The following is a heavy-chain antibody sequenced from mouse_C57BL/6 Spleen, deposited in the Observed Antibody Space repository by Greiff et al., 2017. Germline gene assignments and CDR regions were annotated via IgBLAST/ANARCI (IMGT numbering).Heavy chain of an antibody. D-gene: IGHD1-1*01. J-gene: IGHJ2*01. CDR1: GYTFTSYG. Sequence: QVHVKQSGAELARPGASVKLSCKASGYTFTSYGISWVKQRTGQGLEWIGEIYPRSGNTYYNEKFKGKATLTADKSSSTAYMELRSLTSEDSAVYFCAEGYYYGSSHYWGQGTTLTVSS. V-gene: IGHV1-81*01. CDR3: AEGYYYGSSHY. CDR2: IYPRSGNT.